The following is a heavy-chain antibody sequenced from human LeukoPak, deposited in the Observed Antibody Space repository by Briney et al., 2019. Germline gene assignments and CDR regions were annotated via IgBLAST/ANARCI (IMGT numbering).Heavy chain of an antibody. CDR2: INSDGSST. CDR1: GFTFSSYW. D-gene: IGHD3-10*01. Sequence: SGGSPRLSCAASGFTFSSYWMHWVRQAPGKGLVWVSRINSDGSSTSYADSVKGRFTISRDNAKNTLYLQMNSLGAEDTAVYYCARDRGVVRSFDPWGQGTLVTVSS. V-gene: IGHV3-74*01. CDR3: ARDRGVVRSFDP. J-gene: IGHJ5*02.